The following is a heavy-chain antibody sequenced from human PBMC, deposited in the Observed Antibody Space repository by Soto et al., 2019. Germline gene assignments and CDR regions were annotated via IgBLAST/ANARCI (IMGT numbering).Heavy chain of an antibody. D-gene: IGHD5-18*01. Sequence: QVQLLQSGAEVKKPGASVKVSCKASGYTFTRDQIHWVRQAPGQGLEWMGMIDPSGGKTNYAQKFQGRVTMTRDTSTSTVYMVLSSLRSEDTAIYFCARVMRSLLSITALDTWGQGTLVTVSS. CDR1: GYTFTRDQ. CDR2: IDPSGGKT. J-gene: IGHJ5*02. CDR3: ARVMRSLLSITALDT. V-gene: IGHV1-46*01.